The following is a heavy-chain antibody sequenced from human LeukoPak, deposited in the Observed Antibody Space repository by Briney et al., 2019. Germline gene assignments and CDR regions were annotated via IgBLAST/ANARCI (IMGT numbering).Heavy chain of an antibody. CDR3: ARDHYYDSSGYGAFDI. J-gene: IGHJ3*02. CDR1: GGSISSRSYY. CDR2: IYYSGST. D-gene: IGHD3-22*01. V-gene: IGHV4-39*07. Sequence: SETLSLTCTVSGGSISSRSYYWGWIRQPPGKGLEWIGSIYYSGSTYYNPSLKSRVTISVDTSKNQFSLKLSSVTAADTAVYYCARDHYYDSSGYGAFDIWGQGTMVTVSS.